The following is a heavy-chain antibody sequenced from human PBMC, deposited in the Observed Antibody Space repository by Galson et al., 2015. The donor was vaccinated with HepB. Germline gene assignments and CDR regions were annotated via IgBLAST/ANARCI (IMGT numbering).Heavy chain of an antibody. D-gene: IGHD4-23*01. V-gene: IGHV4-39*02. CDR1: GVSISSSQYY. J-gene: IGHJ5*02. Sequence: ETLSLTCAVSGVSISSSQYYWGWIRQSPKKGLEWIGSIYYGGRTYFSPSLQSRVAMSVDTSKNHLSLTLTSVTAADTAVYYCARDRFSASWYLGFDPWGQGTLVTVSS. CDR3: ARDRFSASWYLGFDP. CDR2: IYYGGRT.